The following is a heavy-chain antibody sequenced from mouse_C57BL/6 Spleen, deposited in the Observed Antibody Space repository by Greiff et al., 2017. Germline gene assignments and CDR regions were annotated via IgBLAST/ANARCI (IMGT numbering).Heavy chain of an antibody. J-gene: IGHJ2*01. CDR3: ARYEGTKYFDY. Sequence: DVMLVESGGGLVQPGGSLSLSCAASGFTFTDYYMSWVRQPPGKALEWLGFIRNKANGYTTEHSASVKGRFTISRYNSQSILYLQVNALEAEDSATYYCARYEGTKYFDYWGQGTTLTVSS. CDR2: IRNKANGYTT. CDR1: GFTFTDYY. D-gene: IGHD3-3*01. V-gene: IGHV7-3*01.